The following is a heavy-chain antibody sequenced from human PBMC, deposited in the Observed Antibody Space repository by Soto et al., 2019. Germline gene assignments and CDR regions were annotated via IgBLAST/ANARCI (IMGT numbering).Heavy chain of an antibody. Sequence: GGSLRLSCAASGFTFSSYWMHWVRQAPGKGLEWVSHISSGRSSIYYAESVKGRFTISRDNAKKSLFLQMNSLRAEDTAVYFCAVDFYYMDVWGKGTTVTVSS. CDR2: ISSGRSSI. V-gene: IGHV3-48*01. J-gene: IGHJ6*03. CDR1: GFTFSSYW. CDR3: AVDFYYMDV.